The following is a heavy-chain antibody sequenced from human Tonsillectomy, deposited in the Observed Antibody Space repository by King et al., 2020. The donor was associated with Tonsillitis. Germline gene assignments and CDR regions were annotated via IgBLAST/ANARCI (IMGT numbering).Heavy chain of an antibody. CDR1: GGSISIYY. J-gene: IGHJ4*02. CDR3: AREYSAFDN. Sequence: VQLQESGPGLVKPSETLSLTCTVSGGSISIYYWSWIRQPPGKGLEWIGYIHYSGSTSYNPSLKSRVTISVDTSKNELSLKVTSVTAADTAVYYCAREYSAFDNWGQGTLVTVSS. V-gene: IGHV4-59*01. D-gene: IGHD5-12*01. CDR2: IHYSGST.